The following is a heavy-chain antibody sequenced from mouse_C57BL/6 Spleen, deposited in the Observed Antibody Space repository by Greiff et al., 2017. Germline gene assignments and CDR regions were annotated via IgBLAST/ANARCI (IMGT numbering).Heavy chain of an antibody. CDR2: IDPSDSYT. Sequence: VKLQQPGAELVMPGASVKLSCKASGYTFTSYWMHWVKQRPGQGLEWIGEIDPSDSYTNYNQKFKGKSTLTVDKSSSTAYMQLSSLTSEDSAVYYCARRGGYDVWGQGTTLTVSS. CDR3: ARRGGYDV. CDR1: GYTFTSYW. D-gene: IGHD2-2*01. V-gene: IGHV1-69*01. J-gene: IGHJ2*01.